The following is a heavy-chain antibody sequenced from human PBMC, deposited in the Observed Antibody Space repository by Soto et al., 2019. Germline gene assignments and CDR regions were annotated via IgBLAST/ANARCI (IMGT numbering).Heavy chain of an antibody. D-gene: IGHD3-22*01. J-gene: IGHJ3*02. V-gene: IGHV4-31*03. CDR1: GCSISSGYYY. CDR3: ARDKLRDGSGYYDPTRFYAFDI. CDR2: IYHTGST. Sequence: PSETLSLTCTVSGCSISSGYYYWSWIRQHPGKGLEWIGYIYHTGSTYYNPSLKSRVTISVDTSKNQFSLKLTSVTAADTAVYYCARDKLRDGSGYYDPTRFYAFDIWGQGTMVTVSS.